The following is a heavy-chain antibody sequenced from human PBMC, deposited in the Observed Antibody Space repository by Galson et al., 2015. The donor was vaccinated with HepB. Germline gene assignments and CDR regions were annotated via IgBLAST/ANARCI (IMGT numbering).Heavy chain of an antibody. V-gene: IGHV3-21*01. CDR3: ARDWPSYYYDSSGYFDY. D-gene: IGHD3-22*01. CDR1: GFTFSSYS. CDR2: ISSSSSYI. J-gene: IGHJ4*02. Sequence: SLRLSCAASGFTFSSYSMNWVRQAPGKGLEWVSSISSSSSYIYYADSVKGRFTISRDNAKNSLYLQMNSLRAEDTVVYYCARDWPSYYYDSSGYFDYWGQGTLVTVSS.